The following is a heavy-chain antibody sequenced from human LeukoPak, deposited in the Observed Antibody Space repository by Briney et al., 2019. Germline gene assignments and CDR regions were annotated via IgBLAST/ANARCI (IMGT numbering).Heavy chain of an antibody. CDR1: GFTFSNAW. D-gene: IGHD3-22*01. V-gene: IGHV3-15*01. J-gene: IGHJ3*02. CDR3: TTGGYYDSSGYLFDI. CDR2: TKSKTDGGTT. Sequence: GGSLRLSCAASGFTFSNAWMSWVRQAPGKGLEWVGRTKSKTDGGTTDYAAPVKGRFTISRDDSKNTLYLQMNSLKTEDTAVYYCTTGGYYDSSGYLFDIWGQGTMVTVSS.